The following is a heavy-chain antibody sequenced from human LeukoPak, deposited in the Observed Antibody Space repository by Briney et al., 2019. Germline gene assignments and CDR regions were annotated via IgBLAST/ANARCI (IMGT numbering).Heavy chain of an antibody. CDR1: GDSISPYY. CDR2: VSRTGHT. J-gene: IGHJ4*02. Sequence: SETLSLTCTVSGDSISPYYWSWIRQPPGKGLEWVGYVSRTGHTNYNPSLRSRVTISLDTPKNQFSPKLSSVTAADTAVYYCARHIFGHLFDTWGQGTLVTVSS. CDR3: ARHIFGHLFDT. V-gene: IGHV4-59*01. D-gene: IGHD3-3*02.